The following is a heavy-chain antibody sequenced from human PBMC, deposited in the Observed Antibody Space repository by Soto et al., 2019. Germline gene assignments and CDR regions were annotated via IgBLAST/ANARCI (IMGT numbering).Heavy chain of an antibody. V-gene: IGHV1-69*01. D-gene: IGHD2-2*02. CDR1: GGTFSSYA. J-gene: IGHJ6*02. CDR2: IIPIFGTA. Sequence: QVQLVQSGAEVKKPGSSVKVSCKASGGTFSSYAISWVRQAPGQGLEWMGGIIPIFGTANYAQKFQGRVTITADESTSTAYMELSSLRSEDTAVYYCARPYCSSTSCYRYYYGMDVWGQGTTVIVSS. CDR3: ARPYCSSTSCYRYYYGMDV.